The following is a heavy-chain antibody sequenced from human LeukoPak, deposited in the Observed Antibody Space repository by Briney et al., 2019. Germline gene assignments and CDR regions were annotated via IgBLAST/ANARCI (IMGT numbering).Heavy chain of an antibody. CDR3: ASLSYSSRTWDY. CDR1: GFTFSDYY. Sequence: PGGSLRLSCATSGFTFSDYYMNWIRHSPEKGLEWVSFISSSGSTIYYTDSVKGRFTISWDNAKNSLYLQMNNLRAEDTAVYYCASLSYSSRTWDYWGQGTLVTVSS. CDR2: ISSSGSTI. J-gene: IGHJ4*02. D-gene: IGHD6-13*01. V-gene: IGHV3-11*04.